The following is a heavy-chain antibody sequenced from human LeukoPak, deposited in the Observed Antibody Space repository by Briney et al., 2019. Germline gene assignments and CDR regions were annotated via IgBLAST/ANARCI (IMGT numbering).Heavy chain of an antibody. Sequence: PSETLSLTCAVYGGSFSGYYWSWIRQPPGKGLEWIGEINHSGSTTYNPSLKSRVTISVDTSKNQFSLKLSSVTAADTAVYYCARGRRYSSGWPAFQHWGQGTLVTVSS. CDR2: INHSGST. CDR3: ARGRRYSSGWPAFQH. J-gene: IGHJ1*01. CDR1: GGSFSGYY. D-gene: IGHD6-19*01. V-gene: IGHV4-34*01.